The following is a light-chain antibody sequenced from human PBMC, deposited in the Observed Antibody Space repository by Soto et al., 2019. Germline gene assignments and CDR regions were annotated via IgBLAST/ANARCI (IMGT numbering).Light chain of an antibody. Sequence: MTPSTATLSVSPGERVTLSCRSSQSVADNLAWFQQKPGQGPRLLIYGASTRATGIPARFSGSGSETDFTLTVSSLRSEDSAVYYCQQYNYWPITFGQGTRLEIK. CDR1: QSVADN. CDR3: QQYNYWPIT. J-gene: IGKJ5*01. CDR2: GAS. V-gene: IGKV3-15*01.